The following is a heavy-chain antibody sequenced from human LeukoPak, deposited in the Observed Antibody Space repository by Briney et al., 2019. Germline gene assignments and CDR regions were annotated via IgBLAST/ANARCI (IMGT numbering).Heavy chain of an antibody. CDR1: GFTFSSYS. J-gene: IGHJ3*02. D-gene: IGHD1-26*01. CDR2: ISSSSSYI. Sequence: GGSLRLSCAASGFTFSSYSMNWVRQAPGKGLEWVSSISSSSSYIYYADSVKGRFTISRDNAKNSLYLQMNSLRAEDTAVYDCARDGSVEWELLSAFDIWGQGTMVTVSS. V-gene: IGHV3-21*01. CDR3: ARDGSVEWELLSAFDI.